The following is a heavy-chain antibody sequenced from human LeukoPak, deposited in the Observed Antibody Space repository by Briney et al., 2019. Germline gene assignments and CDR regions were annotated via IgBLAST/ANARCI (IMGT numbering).Heavy chain of an antibody. V-gene: IGHV3-9*03. CDR2: ISWNSGSI. Sequence: PGGSLRLSCAASGFTFDDYTMHWVRQAPGKGLEWVSGISWNSGSIGYADSVKGRFTISRDNAKNSLYLQMNSLRAEDMALYYCAKAGYYNVDAFDIWGQGTMVTVSS. D-gene: IGHD3-10*01. J-gene: IGHJ3*02. CDR1: GFTFDDYT. CDR3: AKAGYYNVDAFDI.